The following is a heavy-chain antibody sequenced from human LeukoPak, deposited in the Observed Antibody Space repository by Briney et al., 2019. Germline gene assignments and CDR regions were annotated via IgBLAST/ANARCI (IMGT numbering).Heavy chain of an antibody. CDR1: GVSISSDY. Sequence: PSETLSLTCPVSGVSISSDYWSWIRLPPGKGLEWIGYIYYSGSSNYNPSFKSRVTMSVHTSKNQFSLKLTSVTAADTAVYYSARRLRQNLFDPWGQGTLVTVSS. D-gene: IGHD4-17*01. CDR2: IYYSGSS. CDR3: ARRLRQNLFDP. J-gene: IGHJ5*02. V-gene: IGHV4-59*08.